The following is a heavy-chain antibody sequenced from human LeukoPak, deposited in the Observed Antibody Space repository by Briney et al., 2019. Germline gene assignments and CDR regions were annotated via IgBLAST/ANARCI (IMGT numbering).Heavy chain of an antibody. Sequence: GGSLRLSCAASGFTFSSYAMSWVRQAPGKGLEWVSAISGSGGSTYYADSVKGRFTISRDNSKNTLYLQMNSLRAEDTAVYYCARGYYDSMSRGAFDIWGQGTMVTVSS. CDR1: GFTFSSYA. CDR3: ARGYYDSMSRGAFDI. J-gene: IGHJ3*02. V-gene: IGHV3-23*01. D-gene: IGHD3-22*01. CDR2: ISGSGGST.